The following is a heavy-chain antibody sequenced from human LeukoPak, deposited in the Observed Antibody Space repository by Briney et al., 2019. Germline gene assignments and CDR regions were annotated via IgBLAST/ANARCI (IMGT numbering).Heavy chain of an antibody. V-gene: IGHV4-4*09. Sequence: SETLSLTCSVSGGSISTYYWSWIRQPPGKGLEWIGNIYSSGSTNYNPSLKSRVTISIDTSKSQLSLRLSSVTAADTAIYYCARPFTSTDSWHAALDIWVLGTMVNVSS. CDR2: IYSSGST. J-gene: IGHJ3*02. CDR3: ARPFTSTDSWHAALDI. D-gene: IGHD6-13*01. CDR1: GGSISTYY.